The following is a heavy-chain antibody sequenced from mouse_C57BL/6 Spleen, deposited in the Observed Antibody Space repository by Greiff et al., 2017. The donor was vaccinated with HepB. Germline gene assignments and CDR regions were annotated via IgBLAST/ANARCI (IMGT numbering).Heavy chain of an antibody. Sequence: QVQLQQSGAELARPGASVKLSCKASGYTFTSYGISWVKQRTGQGLEWIGEIYPRSGNTYYNEKFKGKATLTADKSSSTAYMELRSLTSEDSAVYFCARRVGTTVVATYYAMDYWGQGTSVTVSS. J-gene: IGHJ4*01. CDR1: GYTFTSYG. D-gene: IGHD1-1*01. CDR3: ARRVGTTVVATYYAMDY. V-gene: IGHV1-81*01. CDR2: IYPRSGNT.